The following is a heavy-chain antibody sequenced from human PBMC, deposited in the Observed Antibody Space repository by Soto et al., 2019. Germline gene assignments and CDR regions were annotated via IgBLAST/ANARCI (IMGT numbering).Heavy chain of an antibody. CDR3: ATSSGGGYDRYYYYGMDV. J-gene: IGHJ6*02. CDR1: GFTFSSYA. D-gene: IGHD5-12*01. V-gene: IGHV3-30-3*01. Sequence: PGGSLRLSCAASGFTFSSYAMHWVRQAPGKGLEWVAVISYDGSNKYYADSVKGRFTISRDNSKNTLYLQMNSLRAEDTAVYYCATSSGGGYDRYYYYGMDVWGQGTTVTVSS. CDR2: ISYDGSNK.